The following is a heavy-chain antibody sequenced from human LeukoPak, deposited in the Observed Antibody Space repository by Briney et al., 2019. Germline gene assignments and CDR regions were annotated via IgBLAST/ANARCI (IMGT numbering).Heavy chain of an antibody. CDR1: GFTFSSYG. V-gene: IGHV3-30*03. CDR3: ARDVMNGYSYGPFDY. D-gene: IGHD5-18*01. J-gene: IGHJ4*02. CDR2: ISYDGSNK. Sequence: GRSLRLSCAASGFTFSSYGMHWVRQAPGKGLEWVAVISYDGSNKYYADSVKGRFTISRDNSKNTLYLQMNSLRAEDTAVYYCARDVMNGYSYGPFDYWGQGTLVTVSS.